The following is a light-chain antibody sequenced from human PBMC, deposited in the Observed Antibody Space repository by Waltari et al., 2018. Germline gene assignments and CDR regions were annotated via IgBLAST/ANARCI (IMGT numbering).Light chain of an antibody. CDR3: MQTQEIPLT. V-gene: IGKV2-28*01. CDR1: QSLLHSDGRNC. J-gene: IGKJ4*01. CDR2: LGS. Sequence: ALTQSPLSLPVTPGAPASIFCRSSQSLLHSDGRNCLDWYVQKPGQSPQLLIYLGSNRASGVPDRFSGGGSGTDFTLTISRVEAEDVGVYYCMQTQEIPLTFGGGTKVEIK.